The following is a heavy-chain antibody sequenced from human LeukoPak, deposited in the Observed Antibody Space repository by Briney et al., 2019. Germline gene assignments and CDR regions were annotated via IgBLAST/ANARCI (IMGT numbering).Heavy chain of an antibody. CDR1: GYTFTSYD. Sequence: ASVKVSCKASGYTFTSYDINWVRQVTGQGLEWMGWMNPNSGNPGYAQKFQGRVTMTRNTSTSTAYMELSSLRSEDTAVYYCARGKLELRTYYYYGMDVWGQGTTVTVSS. CDR2: MNPNSGNP. V-gene: IGHV1-8*01. J-gene: IGHJ6*02. D-gene: IGHD1-7*01. CDR3: ARGKLELRTYYYYGMDV.